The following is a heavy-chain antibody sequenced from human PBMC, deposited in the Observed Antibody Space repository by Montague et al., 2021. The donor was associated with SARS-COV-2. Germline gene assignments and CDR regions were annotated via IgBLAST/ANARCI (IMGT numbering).Heavy chain of an antibody. CDR3: AGDGALCFETWIGPRHSYNGIDA. Sequence: SETLSLTCAVYGGSFSGYYWSWIRQPPGKGLEWIGEINHSGSTNYNPSLKRRVTISVDTSKNKFSLKLSSVTAADTAVYYCAGDGALCFETWIGPRHSYNGIDAWGQGTPVTVSS. CDR2: INHSGST. D-gene: IGHD3-3*01. CDR1: GGSFSGYY. V-gene: IGHV4-34*01. J-gene: IGHJ6*02.